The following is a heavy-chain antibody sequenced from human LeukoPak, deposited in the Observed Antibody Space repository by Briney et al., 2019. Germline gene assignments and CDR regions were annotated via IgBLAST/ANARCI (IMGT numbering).Heavy chain of an antibody. CDR2: ISGSGCST. J-gene: IGHJ4*02. V-gene: IGHV3-23*01. Sequence: GGSLRLSCAASGFTFRSYAMSWVRQAPGKGLEWVSAISGSGCSTYYADSVKGRFTISRDNSENTLYLQMNSLRSEDTAVYYCAKFLPTHIVVANYYFDYWGQGTLVTVPS. CDR3: AKFLPTHIVVANYYFDY. D-gene: IGHD2-21*01. CDR1: GFTFRSYA.